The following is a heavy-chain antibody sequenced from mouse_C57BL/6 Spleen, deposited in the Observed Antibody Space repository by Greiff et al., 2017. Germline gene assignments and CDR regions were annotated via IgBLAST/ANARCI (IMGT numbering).Heavy chain of an antibody. Sequence: EVMLVESGGDLVKPGGSLKLSCAASGFTFSSYGMSWVRQTPDKRLEWVATISSGGSYTYYPDSVKGRFTISRDNAKNTLYLQMSSLKSEDTAMYYCARHGQLGPSYYFDYWGQGTTLTVSS. CDR1: GFTFSSYG. CDR3: ARHGQLGPSYYFDY. J-gene: IGHJ2*01. V-gene: IGHV5-6*01. D-gene: IGHD4-1*02. CDR2: ISSGGSYT.